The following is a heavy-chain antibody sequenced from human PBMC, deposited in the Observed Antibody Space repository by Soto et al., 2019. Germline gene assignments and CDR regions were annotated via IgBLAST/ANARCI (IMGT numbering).Heavy chain of an antibody. CDR3: AREPLSLGLQSGMDV. D-gene: IGHD3-16*01. J-gene: IGHJ6*02. V-gene: IGHV3-11*06. Sequence: QVQLVESGGGLVKPGGSLRLSCAASGFPFSDYYMTWIRQAPGKGLEWVSYISGSSSYSNYADSVKGRFTISRDNAKNSLYLQMNSLRAEDTAVYYCAREPLSLGLQSGMDVWGQGTTVTVSS. CDR2: ISGSSSYS. CDR1: GFPFSDYY.